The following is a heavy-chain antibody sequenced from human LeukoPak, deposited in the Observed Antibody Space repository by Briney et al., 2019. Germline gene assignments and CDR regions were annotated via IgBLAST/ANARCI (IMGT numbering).Heavy chain of an antibody. CDR2: ISSSSSTI. D-gene: IGHD6-13*01. Sequence: GGSLRLSCAASGFTFSSYSMNWVRQAPGKGLEWVSYISSSSSTIYYADSVKGRFTISRDNAKNSLYLQMNSLRAEDTAVYYCARAGEQQLAEYYFDYWGQGTLVTVSS. CDR1: GFTFSSYS. CDR3: ARAGEQQLAEYYFDY. V-gene: IGHV3-48*01. J-gene: IGHJ4*02.